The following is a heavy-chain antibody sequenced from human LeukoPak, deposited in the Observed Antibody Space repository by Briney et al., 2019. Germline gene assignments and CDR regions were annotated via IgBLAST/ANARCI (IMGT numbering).Heavy chain of an antibody. CDR1: GGSVSDYY. V-gene: IGHV4-59*02. CDR2: IYHTGST. Sequence: ASETLSLTCTISGGSVSDYYWSWIRQSPGKGLEWIGYIYHTGSTSYSPSLKSRVTISANTSQNQFSLKLSSVTAADTAVYYCASRKLGNDYWGQGTLVTVSS. CDR3: ASRKLGNDY. J-gene: IGHJ4*02. D-gene: IGHD7-27*01.